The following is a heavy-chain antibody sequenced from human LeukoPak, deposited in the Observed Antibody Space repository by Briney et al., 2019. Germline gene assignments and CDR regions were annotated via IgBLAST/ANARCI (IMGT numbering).Heavy chain of an antibody. D-gene: IGHD7-27*01. V-gene: IGHV3-74*01. Sequence: PGGSLRLSCAASGFTFSSSWMHWVRQAPGKGLVWVSSINSDGSSTRYADSVRGRFTISRDNAKNTLSLQVNSLRAEDTAVYYCARDYWGVDFWGQGTLVTVSS. J-gene: IGHJ4*02. CDR1: GFTFSSSW. CDR2: INSDGSST. CDR3: ARDYWGVDF.